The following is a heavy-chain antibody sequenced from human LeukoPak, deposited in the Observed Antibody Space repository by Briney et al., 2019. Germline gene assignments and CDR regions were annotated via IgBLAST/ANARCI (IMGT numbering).Heavy chain of an antibody. CDR1: GYSISSGYY. CDR3: AACLSATWAIDY. J-gene: IGHJ4*02. CDR2: IYHSGST. D-gene: IGHD1-1*01. Sequence: SETLSLTCTVSGYSISSGYYWGWIRQPPGKGLEWIGSIYHSGSTYYNPSLKSRVTISVDTSKNQFSLKLSSVTAADTAVYYCAACLSATWAIDYWGQGTLVTVSS. V-gene: IGHV4-38-2*02.